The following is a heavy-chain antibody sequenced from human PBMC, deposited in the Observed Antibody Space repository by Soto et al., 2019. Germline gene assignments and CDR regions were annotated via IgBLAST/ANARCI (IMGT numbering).Heavy chain of an antibody. CDR3: ASGITMVRGYYYGMDV. CDR2: INHSGST. D-gene: IGHD3-10*01. CDR1: GGCFSGYY. Sequence: PXATLSLTCAVYGGCFSGYYWSWIRQPPGKGLEWIGEINHSGSTNYNPSLKSRVTISVDTSKNQFSLKLSSVTAADTAVYYRASGITMVRGYYYGMDVWGQGTTVTVSS. V-gene: IGHV4-34*01. J-gene: IGHJ6*02.